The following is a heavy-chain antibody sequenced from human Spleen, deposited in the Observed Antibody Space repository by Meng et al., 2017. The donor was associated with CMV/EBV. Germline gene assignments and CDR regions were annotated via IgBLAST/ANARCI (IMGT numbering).Heavy chain of an antibody. CDR1: GFTFSSYA. Sequence: GGSLRLSCAASGFTFSSYAMSWVRQAPGKGLEWVSVIYSGGSSTYYADSVKGRFTISRDNSKNTLYLQMNSLRAEDTAVYYCARGCGCSSVSCYDGWFDPWGQGTLVTVSS. CDR3: ARGCGCSSVSCYDGWFDP. V-gene: IGHV3-23*03. CDR2: IYSGGSST. J-gene: IGHJ5*02. D-gene: IGHD2-2*01.